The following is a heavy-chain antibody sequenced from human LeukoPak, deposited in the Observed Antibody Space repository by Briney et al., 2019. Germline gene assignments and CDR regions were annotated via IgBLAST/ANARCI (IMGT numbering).Heavy chain of an antibody. CDR1: RFTFSSYG. V-gene: IGHV3-30*18. CDR3: AKLYGGNSKDACDI. CDR2: ISYDGSNK. D-gene: IGHD4-23*01. Sequence: GGSLRLSCAASRFTFSSYGMHWVRQAPGKGLEWVAVISYDGSNKYYADSVNGRLTISRDNSKNTLYLQMNSLRPEDTAVYYCAKLYGGNSKDACDIWGQGTMVTVSS. J-gene: IGHJ3*02.